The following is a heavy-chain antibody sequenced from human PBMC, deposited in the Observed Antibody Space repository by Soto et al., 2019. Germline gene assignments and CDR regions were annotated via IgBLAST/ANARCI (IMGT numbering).Heavy chain of an antibody. CDR2: ISDYNGST. D-gene: IGHD3-10*01. CDR3: ARLAVLPADKYWYFDL. Sequence: QVQVVQFGGEVKKPGASVKVSCKASGYTLSTYGISWVRQAPGQGLEWMGWISDYNGSTKYEQSIHGRVTMTTDPATSTASMEMRSLKSDDTPVYFCARLAVLPADKYWYFDLWGRGTPVTVSS. V-gene: IGHV1-18*01. J-gene: IGHJ2*01. CDR1: GYTLSTYG.